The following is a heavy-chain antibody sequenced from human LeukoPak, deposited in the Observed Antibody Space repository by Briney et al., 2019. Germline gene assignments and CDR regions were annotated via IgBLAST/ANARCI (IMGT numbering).Heavy chain of an antibody. J-gene: IGHJ4*02. CDR1: GYTFTRYY. Sequence: GASVKVSCKTSGYTFTRYYIHWVRQAPGQGGDGLGLIRPDGGSTLYPQKFQGRVTMTRDTSTSTVYMELSSLRSEDTAVYYCARLEGLAATLGDWGQGTLVTVSS. CDR3: ARLEGLAATLGD. CDR2: IRPDGGST. V-gene: IGHV1-46*01. D-gene: IGHD6-25*01.